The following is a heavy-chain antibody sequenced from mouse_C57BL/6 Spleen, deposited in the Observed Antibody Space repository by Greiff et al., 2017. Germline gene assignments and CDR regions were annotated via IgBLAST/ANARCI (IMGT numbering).Heavy chain of an antibody. CDR2: IWSGGST. V-gene: IGHV2-2*01. Sequence: VQLQESGPGLVQPSQSLSITCTASGFSLTSYGVHWVRQSPGKGLEWLGVIWSGGSTDYNAPFISRLSISKDNSKSNVFFKRNSLQADDTAIYNCAPGGYYVTWYFEVWGTGTTVTVSS. D-gene: IGHD2-3*01. CDR1: GFSLTSYG. CDR3: APGGYYVTWYFEV. J-gene: IGHJ1*03.